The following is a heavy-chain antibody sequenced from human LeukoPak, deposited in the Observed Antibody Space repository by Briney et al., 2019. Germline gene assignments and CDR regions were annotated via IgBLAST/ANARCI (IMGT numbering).Heavy chain of an antibody. Sequence: PGGSLRLSCAASGFTFSDYYMSWIRQAPGKGLVWVSYIRSSSSYTNNADSVKGRFTISRDNAKKSLYLQMNSVRAEDTAVYYCGRGQWTSDYWGQGTLVTVSS. J-gene: IGHJ4*01. V-gene: IGHV3-11*05. CDR3: GRGQWTSDY. CDR2: IRSSSSYT. D-gene: IGHD3/OR15-3a*01. CDR1: GFTFSDYY.